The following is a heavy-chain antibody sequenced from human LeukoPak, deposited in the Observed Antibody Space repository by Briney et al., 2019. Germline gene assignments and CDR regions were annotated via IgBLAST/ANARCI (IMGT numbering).Heavy chain of an antibody. Sequence: AGGSLRLSCTASGFTFSTYEMNWVRQAPGKGLEGVSYISGSGYPIYYADSVKGRFTISRDNAKNSLYLQMNSLRAEDTAVYYCAKNLLGSESFSWYFDLWGRGTLVTVSS. CDR3: AKNLLGSESFSWYFDL. D-gene: IGHD1-26*01. J-gene: IGHJ2*01. CDR1: GFTFSTYE. V-gene: IGHV3-48*03. CDR2: ISGSGYPI.